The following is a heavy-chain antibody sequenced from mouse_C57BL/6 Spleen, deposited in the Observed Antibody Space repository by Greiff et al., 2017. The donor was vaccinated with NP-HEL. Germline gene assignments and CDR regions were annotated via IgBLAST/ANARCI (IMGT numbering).Heavy chain of an antibody. Sequence: QVQLQQPGTELVRPGSSVKLSCKASGYTFTSYWMDWVKQRPGQGLEWIGNIYPSDSETHYNQKFKDKATLTVDKSSSTAYMQLSSLTSEDSAVYYCARSYGNYEFAYWGQGTLVTVSA. CDR1: GYTFTSYW. V-gene: IGHV1-61*01. CDR2: IYPSDSET. J-gene: IGHJ3*01. CDR3: ARSYGNYEFAY. D-gene: IGHD2-1*01.